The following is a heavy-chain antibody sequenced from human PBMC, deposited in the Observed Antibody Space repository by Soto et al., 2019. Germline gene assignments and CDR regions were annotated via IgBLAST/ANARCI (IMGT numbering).Heavy chain of an antibody. J-gene: IGHJ4*02. CDR2: ISGSGDNI. Sequence: EVQLLESGGGLVQPGGSLTLSCAASGFTFTSYVISWVRQTPGKGLEWVSSISGSGDNIYYADSVKGRLTLSRDNSKNTLHLQLNSLRAEDTAVYYCASQTAGLASRLGVFWCQGILVTVSS. CDR1: GFTFTSYV. CDR3: ASQTAGLASRLGVF. D-gene: IGHD6-6*01. V-gene: IGHV3-23*01.